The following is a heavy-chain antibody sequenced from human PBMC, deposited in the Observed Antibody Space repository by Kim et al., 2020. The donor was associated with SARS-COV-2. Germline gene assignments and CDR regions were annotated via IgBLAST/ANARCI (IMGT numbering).Heavy chain of an antibody. Sequence: GGSLRLSCAASGFTISSHPMSWVRQAPGKGLEWVSAFKNTGTFYADSVKGRFTISGDKTKNTLFLEMNTLRAEDTAVYYCAKGIMTTSYFDHWGQGALVTVSS. CDR3: AKGIMTTSYFDH. CDR1: GFTISSHP. CDR2: FKNTGT. V-gene: IGHV3-23*01. J-gene: IGHJ4*02. D-gene: IGHD1-1*01.